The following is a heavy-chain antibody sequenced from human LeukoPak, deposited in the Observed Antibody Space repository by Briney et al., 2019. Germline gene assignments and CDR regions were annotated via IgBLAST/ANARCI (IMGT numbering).Heavy chain of an antibody. J-gene: IGHJ4*02. CDR3: AKSRDIAVAGTSYYFDY. D-gene: IGHD6-19*01. V-gene: IGHV3-23*01. CDR2: ISGSGGNI. Sequence: GGSLRLSCAASGLTFSSYGMHWVRQAPGKGLEWVSAISGSGGNIYYVDSVKGRFTISRDNSKNTLYLQMNSLRAEDTAVYYCAKSRDIAVAGTSYYFDYWGQGTLVTVSS. CDR1: GLTFSSYG.